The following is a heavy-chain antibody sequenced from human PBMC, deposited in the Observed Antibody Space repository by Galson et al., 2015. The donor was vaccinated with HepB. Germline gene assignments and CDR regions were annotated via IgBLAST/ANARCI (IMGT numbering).Heavy chain of an antibody. CDR3: AKNSGSNWFVPYHFDS. CDR1: GFTFNNYV. CDR2: ISGSGGST. D-gene: IGHD6-13*01. V-gene: IGHV3-23*01. J-gene: IGHJ4*02. Sequence: SLRLSCAASGFTFNNYVMNWVRQSPGKGLEWVSSISGSGGSTYYAGPVKGRFTISRDNSRNTVFLQMNSLRAEDTAVYYCAKNSGSNWFVPYHFDSWGQGTLVTVSS.